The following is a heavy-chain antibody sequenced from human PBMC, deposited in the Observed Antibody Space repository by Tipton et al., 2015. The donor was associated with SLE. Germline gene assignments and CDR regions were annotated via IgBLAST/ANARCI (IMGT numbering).Heavy chain of an antibody. D-gene: IGHD3-10*01. J-gene: IGHJ6*02. CDR1: GGSISRSSNY. CDR2: IYTSGTT. CDR3: ARMLAGSYYYYYYGMDV. V-gene: IGHV4-61*02. Sequence: GLVKPSETLSLTCTVSGGSISRSSNYWTWVRQPAGKGLEWIGHIYTSGTTNYNPSLKSRVTISVDTSKNQFSLKLSSVTAADTAVYYCARMLAGSYYYYYYGMDVWGQGTTVTVSS.